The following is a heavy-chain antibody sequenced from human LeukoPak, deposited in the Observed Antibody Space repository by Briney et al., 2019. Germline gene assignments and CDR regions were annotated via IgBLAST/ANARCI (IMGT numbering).Heavy chain of an antibody. CDR1: GGSISSSPYY. D-gene: IGHD3-22*01. CDR2: IYYSGST. Sequence: SETLSLTCTVSGGSISSSPYYWGWIRQPPGKVLEWIGSIYYSGSTYYNPSLKSRLTISVDTSKNQFSLKLSSVTAADTAVYYCARGGGYYYDSSGYDYWGQGTLVTVSS. V-gene: IGHV4-39*01. J-gene: IGHJ4*02. CDR3: ARGGGYYYDSSGYDY.